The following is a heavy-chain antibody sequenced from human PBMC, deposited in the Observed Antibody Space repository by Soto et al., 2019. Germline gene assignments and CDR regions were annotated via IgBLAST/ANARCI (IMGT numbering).Heavy chain of an antibody. V-gene: IGHV3-30*18. D-gene: IGHD6-25*01. J-gene: IGHJ6*02. CDR2: ISYDGSNK. CDR3: AKDLAADYYYYGMDV. CDR1: GFTLRSLC. Sequence: PGGAPRLSCAALGFTLRSLCMHWGRPAPGKGLEWVAVISYDGSNKYYADSVKGRFTISRDNSKNTLYLQMNSLRAEDTAVYYCAKDLAADYYYYGMDVWGQGTTVTVSS.